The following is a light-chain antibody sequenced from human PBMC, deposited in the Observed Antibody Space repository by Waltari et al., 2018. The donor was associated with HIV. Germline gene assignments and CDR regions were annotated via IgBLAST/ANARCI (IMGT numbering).Light chain of an antibody. CDR1: QNIRDN. Sequence: TQSPATLSVSPGKRATLSCRAPQNIRDNLVWYQHKPGLPPRLFSYGARYRAGGVPDRFSGGGYGTDFTLTIRSLQSEDFAVYYCQQYKDWPPWTFGQVTRV. CDR3: QQYKDWPPWT. J-gene: IGKJ1*01. V-gene: IGKV3-15*01. CDR2: GAR.